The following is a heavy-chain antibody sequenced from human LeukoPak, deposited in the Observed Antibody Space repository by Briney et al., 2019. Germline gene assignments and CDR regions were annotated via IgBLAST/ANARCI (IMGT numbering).Heavy chain of an antibody. Sequence: PGRSPRLSCAASGFTFSNYGMHWVRQAPGKGLEWVAVIWYDGSNKYYADSVKGRFTISRDNSKNTLYLQMNSLRAEDTAVYYCARDWNWFDPWGQGTLVTVSS. CDR2: IWYDGSNK. CDR1: GFTFSNYG. CDR3: ARDWNWFDP. V-gene: IGHV3-33*01. J-gene: IGHJ5*02.